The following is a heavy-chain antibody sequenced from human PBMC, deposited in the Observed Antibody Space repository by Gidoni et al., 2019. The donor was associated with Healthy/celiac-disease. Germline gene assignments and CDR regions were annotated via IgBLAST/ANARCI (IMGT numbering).Heavy chain of an antibody. V-gene: IGHV3-23*01. D-gene: IGHD2-8*01. CDR3: ATLGVMVYVDGMDV. CDR1: GFPFSSYA. Sequence: EVQLLESGGGLVQPGGSLRLSCAASGFPFSSYAMSWVRQAPGKGLEWVSAISGSGGSTYYADSVKGRFTISRDNSKNTLYLQMNSLRAEDTAVYYCATLGVMVYVDGMDVWGQGTTVTVSS. CDR2: ISGSGGST. J-gene: IGHJ6*02.